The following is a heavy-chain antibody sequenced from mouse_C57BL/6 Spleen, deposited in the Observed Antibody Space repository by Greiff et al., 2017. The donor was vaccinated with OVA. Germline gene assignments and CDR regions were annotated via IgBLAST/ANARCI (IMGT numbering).Heavy chain of an antibody. D-gene: IGHD1-1*01. Sequence: EVKLVESEGGLVQPGSSMKLSCTASGFTFSDYYMAWVRQVPEKGLEWVANINYDGSSTYYLDSLKSRFIISRDNAKNILYLQMSSLKSEDTATYYCARAQDYCGSSYGYFDYWGQGTTLTVSS. CDR2: INYDGSST. CDR1: GFTFSDYY. CDR3: ARAQDYCGSSYGYFDY. J-gene: IGHJ2*01. V-gene: IGHV5-16*01.